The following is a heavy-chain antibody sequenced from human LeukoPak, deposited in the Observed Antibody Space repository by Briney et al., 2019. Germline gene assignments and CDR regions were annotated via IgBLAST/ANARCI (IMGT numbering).Heavy chain of an antibody. J-gene: IGHJ6*02. CDR2: FDPEDGET. D-gene: IGHD3-10*01. Sequence: ASVKVSCKVSGYTLTELSTHWVRQAPGKGLEWMGGFDPEDGETIYAQKFQGRVTMTEDTSTDTAYMELSSLRSEDTAVYYCATSTMVRGVIPLYYYGMDVWGQGTTVTVSS. CDR3: ATSTMVRGVIPLYYYGMDV. CDR1: GYTLTELS. V-gene: IGHV1-24*01.